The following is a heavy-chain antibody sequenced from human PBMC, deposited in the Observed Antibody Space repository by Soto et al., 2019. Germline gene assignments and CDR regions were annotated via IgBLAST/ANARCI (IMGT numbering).Heavy chain of an antibody. CDR3: ARESHDILTGPPWVWYFDV. CDR1: GGSFSGHY. CDR2: INDRGSI. D-gene: IGHD3-9*01. Sequence: QVQLQQWGAGPLRPLETLSLTCGVSGGSFSGHYWAWIRQSPGKGLEWIGEINDRGSINYNPSLKRRVRISVDTSKNHYSLNLKSVTVAGTAVYYCARESHDILTGPPWVWYFDVWGRGTLVTVSS. J-gene: IGHJ2*01. V-gene: IGHV4-34*01.